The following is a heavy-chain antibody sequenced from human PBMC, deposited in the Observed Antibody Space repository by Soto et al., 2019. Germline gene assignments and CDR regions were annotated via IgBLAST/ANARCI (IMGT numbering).Heavy chain of an antibody. Sequence: GESLKISCRGSGYDFNTNWFGWVRQLPGRGLEWVGIMYPGDSDTRLHPSLQGHVTLSADVTVSTAFLQWRTLKTSDSGMYFCARLPRDCNKTSCYHADHCGQGTSVTVSS. J-gene: IGHJ4*02. CDR3: ARLPRDCNKTSCYHADH. D-gene: IGHD3-22*01. CDR1: GYDFNTNW. CDR2: MYPGDSDT. V-gene: IGHV5-51*01.